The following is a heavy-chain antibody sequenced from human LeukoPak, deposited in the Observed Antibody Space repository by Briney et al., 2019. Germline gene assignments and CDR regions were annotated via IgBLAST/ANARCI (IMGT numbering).Heavy chain of an antibody. Sequence: GGSLRLSCAASGFTFSSYEMNWVRQAPGKGLEWVSYISSSGSTIYYADSVKGRFTISRDNAKNSLYLQMNSLRAEDTAVYYCARAGDIVVVVAATPDYWGQGTLVTVSS. CDR1: GFTFSSYE. D-gene: IGHD2-15*01. J-gene: IGHJ4*02. V-gene: IGHV3-48*03. CDR2: ISSSGSTI. CDR3: ARAGDIVVVVAATPDY.